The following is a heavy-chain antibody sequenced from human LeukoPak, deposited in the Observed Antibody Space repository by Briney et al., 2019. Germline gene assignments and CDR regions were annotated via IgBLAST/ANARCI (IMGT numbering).Heavy chain of an antibody. D-gene: IGHD6-6*01. CDR3: ARDPSSSSDSDY. CDR2: IYYGGTT. Sequence: SETLSLTRTVSGGSISSYYWGWIRQPPGKGLEWIGSIYYGGTTYYNPSLKSRVTISVDTSKNQFSLKVTSVTAADTAVYYCARDPSSSSDSDYWGQGTLVTVSS. V-gene: IGHV4-39*07. J-gene: IGHJ4*02. CDR1: GGSISSYY.